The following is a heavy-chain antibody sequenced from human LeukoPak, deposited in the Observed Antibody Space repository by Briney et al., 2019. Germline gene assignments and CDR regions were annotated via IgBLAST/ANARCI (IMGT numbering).Heavy chain of an antibody. D-gene: IGHD6-19*01. CDR3: AKGEYSSGWPNYYYYYGMDV. J-gene: IGHJ6*02. CDR1: GYRFSDHG. Sequence: GGSLRLSCTASGYRFSDHGIHWVRQAPGKGLEWVAISWYDGSKSYFVDSVKGRFTISRDNSKNTLYLQMNSLRAEDTAVYYCAKGEYSSGWPNYYYYYGMDVWGQGTTVTVSS. V-gene: IGHV3-33*06. CDR2: SWYDGSKS.